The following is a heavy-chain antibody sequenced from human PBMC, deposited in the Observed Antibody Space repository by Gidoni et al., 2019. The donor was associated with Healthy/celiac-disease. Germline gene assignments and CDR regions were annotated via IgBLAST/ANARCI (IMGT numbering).Heavy chain of an antibody. D-gene: IGHD3-10*01. CDR3: ATIPNYYYGSGSYYRYYFDY. Sequence: QLQLQESGPGLVKPSETLSLTCTVSGGSISSSSYYWGWIRQPPGKGLEWIGSIYYSGSTYYNPSLKSRVTISVDTSKNQFSLKLSSVTAADTAVYYCATIPNYYYGSGSYYRYYFDYWGQGTLVTVSS. CDR2: IYYSGST. V-gene: IGHV4-39*07. CDR1: GGSISSSSYY. J-gene: IGHJ4*02.